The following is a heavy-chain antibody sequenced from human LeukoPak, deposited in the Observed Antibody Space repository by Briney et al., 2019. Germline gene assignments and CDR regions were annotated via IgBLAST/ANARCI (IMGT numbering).Heavy chain of an antibody. D-gene: IGHD3-10*01. CDR2: IYYSGST. CDR3: ARDRYYYGSGVPDAFDI. Sequence: PSETLPLTCTVSGGSISSSSYYWGWIRQPPGKGLEWIGSIYYSGSTYYNPSLKSRVTISVDTSKNQFSLKLSSVTAADTAVYYCARDRYYYGSGVPDAFDIWGQGTMVTVSS. J-gene: IGHJ3*02. CDR1: GGSISSSSYY. V-gene: IGHV4-39*07.